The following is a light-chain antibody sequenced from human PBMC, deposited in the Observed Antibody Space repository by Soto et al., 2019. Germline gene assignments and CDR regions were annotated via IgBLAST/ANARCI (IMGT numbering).Light chain of an antibody. Sequence: QSALTQPASVSGSPGQSITISCTGTSSDVGGYNYVSWYQQHPGKAPKLMIYDVSNRPSGVSNRFSGSKSGNTASLTISGLQAEDDADYYCSSYTSSSTSLVVFGGGTKVTVL. J-gene: IGLJ2*01. CDR3: SSYTSSSTSLVV. V-gene: IGLV2-14*01. CDR1: SSDVGGYNY. CDR2: DVS.